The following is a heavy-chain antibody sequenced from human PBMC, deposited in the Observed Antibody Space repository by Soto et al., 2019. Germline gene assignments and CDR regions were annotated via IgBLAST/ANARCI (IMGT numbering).Heavy chain of an antibody. CDR1: GDSITSNSYF. CDR2: IYYSGTI. J-gene: IGHJ5*02. V-gene: IGHV4-39*01. Sequence: PSETLSLTCTVSGDSITSNSYFWAWIRQPPGKGLEWIGYIYYSGTIYYNPSLKSRVTISVDTSKNQFSLKLSSVTAAETAVYYCARQSSGWYNWFDPWGQGTLVTVSS. CDR3: ARQSSGWYNWFDP. D-gene: IGHD6-19*01.